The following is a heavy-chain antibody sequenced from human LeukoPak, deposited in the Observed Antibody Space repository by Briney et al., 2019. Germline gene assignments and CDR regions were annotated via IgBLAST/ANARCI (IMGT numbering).Heavy chain of an antibody. V-gene: IGHV4-4*02. CDR2: IYHSGST. CDR1: GGSISSSNW. J-gene: IGHJ6*02. Sequence: SSETLSLTCAVSGGSISSSNWWSWVRQPPGKGLEWIGEIYHSGSTNYNPSLKSRVTISVDKSKNQFSLKLSSVTAADTAVYYCARGFRYGDYYYGMDVWGQGTTVTVSS. D-gene: IGHD4-17*01. CDR3: ARGFRYGDYYYGMDV.